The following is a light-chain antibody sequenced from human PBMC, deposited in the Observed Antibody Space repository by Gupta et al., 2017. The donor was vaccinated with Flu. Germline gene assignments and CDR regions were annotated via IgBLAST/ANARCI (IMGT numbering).Light chain of an antibody. CDR1: SSDVGAYNY. CDR3: NSYGDRRR. V-gene: IGLV2-14*04. Sequence: GQSVTITCNGTSSDVGAYNYVSWYQQHPGKVPKRIIYDVSNRPSGVSKRFSGSKSGNTASLTISGLQAEDEADYYCNSYGDRRRFGGGTKL. CDR2: DVS. J-gene: IGLJ3*02.